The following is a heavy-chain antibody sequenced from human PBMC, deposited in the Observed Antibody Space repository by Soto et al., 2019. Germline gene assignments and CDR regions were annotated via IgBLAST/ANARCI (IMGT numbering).Heavy chain of an antibody. D-gene: IGHD4-17*01. J-gene: IGHJ6*03. Sequence: QLQLQESGPGLVKPSETLSLTCTVSGGSISSSSYYWGWIRQPPGKGLEWIGSIYYSGSTYYNPSLKSRVTISVYTSKNQFSLKLSSVTAADTAVYYCARHHRGYGDSDGLNYYYYYMDVWGKGTTVTVSS. CDR2: IYYSGST. CDR1: GGSISSSSYY. V-gene: IGHV4-39*01. CDR3: ARHHRGYGDSDGLNYYYYYMDV.